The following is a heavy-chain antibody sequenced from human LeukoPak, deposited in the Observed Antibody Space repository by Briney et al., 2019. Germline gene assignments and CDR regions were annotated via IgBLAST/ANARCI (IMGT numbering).Heavy chain of an antibody. CDR2: ISGSGGNT. V-gene: IGHV3-23*01. Sequence: GGSLRLSCAASGISFSTYGKGLECVSAISGSGGNTYYADSVKGQFTISRDNSKNTLYLQMNSLRAEDTAVYYCAKVPYPYWYFDLWGRGTLVTVSS. CDR3: AKVPYPYWYFDL. CDR1: GISFSTY. J-gene: IGHJ2*01.